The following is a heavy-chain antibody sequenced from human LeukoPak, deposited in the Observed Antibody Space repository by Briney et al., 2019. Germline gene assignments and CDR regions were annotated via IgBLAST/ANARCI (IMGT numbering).Heavy chain of an antibody. V-gene: IGHV3-30*18. Sequence: PGGSLRLSCAASGFTFSSYGMHWVRQAPGKGLEWVAVISYDGSNKYYADSVKGRFTISRDNSKNTLYLQMNCLRAEDTAVYYCAKDIAAGTVYYYYYGMDVWGQGTTVTVSS. D-gene: IGHD6-13*01. CDR1: GFTFSSYG. CDR3: AKDIAAGTVYYYYYGMDV. CDR2: ISYDGSNK. J-gene: IGHJ6*02.